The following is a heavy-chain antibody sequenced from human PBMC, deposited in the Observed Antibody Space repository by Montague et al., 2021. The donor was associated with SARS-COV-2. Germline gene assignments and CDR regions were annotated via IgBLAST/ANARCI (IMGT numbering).Heavy chain of an antibody. J-gene: IGHJ4*02. CDR3: ARVGYGDYFDY. V-gene: IGHV3-7*01. CDR2: IKQDGSEK. CDR1: GFTFSSYW. Sequence: SRSLSCAASGFTFSSYWMSWVRQAPGKGLEWVANIKQDGSEKYYVDSVKGRFTISRDNAKNSLYLQMNSLRAEDTAVYYCARVGYGDYFDYWGQGTLVTVSS. D-gene: IGHD4-17*01.